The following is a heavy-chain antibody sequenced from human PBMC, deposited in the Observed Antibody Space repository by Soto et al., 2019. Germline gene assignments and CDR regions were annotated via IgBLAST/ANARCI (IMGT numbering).Heavy chain of an antibody. CDR2: IYYSGST. CDR3: ARRYGSAIDY. Sequence: QVQLQESGPGLVKPSETLSLTCTVSGGTISSWYWSWIRQPPGKGLEWIGYIYYSGSTNCNSSLKIRVTKSVDTSNNQLSLNLSSVTAADTAVYYCARRYGSAIDYWGQGTLVTVSS. J-gene: IGHJ4*02. V-gene: IGHV4-59*08. D-gene: IGHD1-26*01. CDR1: GGTISSWY.